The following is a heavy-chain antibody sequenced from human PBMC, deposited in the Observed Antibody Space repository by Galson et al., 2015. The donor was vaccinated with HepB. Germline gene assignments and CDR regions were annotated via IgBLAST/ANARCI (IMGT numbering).Heavy chain of an antibody. CDR2: ISAYNGNT. CDR3: ARRRIAAAVSDY. CDR1: GYTFTSYG. V-gene: IGHV1-18*04. Sequence: CKASGYTFTSYGISWVRQAPGQGLEWMGWISAYNGNTNYAQKLQGRVTMTTDTSTSPAYMELGSLRSDDTAVYYCARRRIAAAVSDYWGQGTLVTVSS. D-gene: IGHD6-13*01. J-gene: IGHJ4*02.